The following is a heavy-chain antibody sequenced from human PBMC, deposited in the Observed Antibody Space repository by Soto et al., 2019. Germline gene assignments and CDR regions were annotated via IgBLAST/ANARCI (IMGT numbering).Heavy chain of an antibody. Sequence: GGSLRLSCAASGFTFSSYGMHWVRQAPGKGLEWVAVISYDGSNKYYADSVKGRFTISRDNPKNTLYLQMNSLRAEDTAVYYCAKVRADTASSLFDYWGQGTLVTVSS. J-gene: IGHJ4*02. CDR1: GFTFSSYG. CDR3: AKVRADTASSLFDY. V-gene: IGHV3-30*18. D-gene: IGHD5-18*01. CDR2: ISYDGSNK.